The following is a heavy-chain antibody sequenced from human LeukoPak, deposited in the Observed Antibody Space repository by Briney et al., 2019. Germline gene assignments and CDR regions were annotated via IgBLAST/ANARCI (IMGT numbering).Heavy chain of an antibody. Sequence: QSGGSLRLSCAASGFTFSSSAMSWVRQAPGKGLECVSLISSNGVSTYYADSVKGRFTISRDISKNTLYLQMSSLRAEDTAVYYCAKDWQLGYWGQGSLVTVSP. CDR1: GFTFSSSA. CDR3: AKDWQLGY. D-gene: IGHD6-6*01. J-gene: IGHJ4*02. V-gene: IGHV3-23*01. CDR2: ISSNGVST.